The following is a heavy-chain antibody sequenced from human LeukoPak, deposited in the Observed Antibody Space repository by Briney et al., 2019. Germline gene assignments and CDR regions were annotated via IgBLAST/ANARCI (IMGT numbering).Heavy chain of an antibody. CDR1: GGSISSSSYY. CDR3: ARQSSFWSGYYGYYMDV. D-gene: IGHD3-3*01. Sequence: SETLSLTCTVSGGSISSSSYYWGWIRQPPGKGLEWIGSIYYSGSTYYNPSLKSRVTISVDTSKNQFSLKLSSVTAADTAVYYCARQSSFWSGYYGYYMDVWGKGTTVTVSS. CDR2: IYYSGST. J-gene: IGHJ6*03. V-gene: IGHV4-39*01.